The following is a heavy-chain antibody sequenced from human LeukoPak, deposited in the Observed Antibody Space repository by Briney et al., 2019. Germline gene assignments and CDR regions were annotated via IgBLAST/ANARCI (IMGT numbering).Heavy chain of an antibody. CDR2: INPNSGGT. Sequence: ASVKVSCKASGYTFTGYYMHWVRQAPGQGLEWMGWINPNSGGTNYAQKFQGRITMTRDTSISTAYMELSRLRSDDTAVYYCARDMCSGSLTDAFDIWGQGTMVTVSS. J-gene: IGHJ3*02. CDR1: GYTFTGYY. V-gene: IGHV1-2*02. CDR3: ARDMCSGSLTDAFDI. D-gene: IGHD1-26*01.